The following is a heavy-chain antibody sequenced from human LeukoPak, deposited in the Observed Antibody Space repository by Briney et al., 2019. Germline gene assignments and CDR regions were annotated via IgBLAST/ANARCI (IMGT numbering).Heavy chain of an antibody. V-gene: IGHV3-21*01. CDR2: ISSSSSYI. Sequence: GGSLRLSCAASGFTFSSYSMNWVRQAPGKGLEWVSSISSSSSYIYYADSVKGRFTISRDNAKNSLYLQMNSLRAEDTAVYYCARDALWFGSPGWFDPWGQGTLVTVSS. D-gene: IGHD3-10*01. CDR1: GFTFSSYS. CDR3: ARDALWFGSPGWFDP. J-gene: IGHJ5*02.